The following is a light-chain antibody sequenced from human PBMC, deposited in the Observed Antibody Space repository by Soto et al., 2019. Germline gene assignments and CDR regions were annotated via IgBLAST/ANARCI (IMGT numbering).Light chain of an antibody. Sequence: DIQMTQSPSTLSASVGDRVTITCRASQSISNWLARYQQKPGKAPKLLISGASSLESGVPSRFSGSGSGTEFTLTISSLQPDDFATYYCQQYDSYSYTFGQGTKLEIK. V-gene: IGKV1-5*01. J-gene: IGKJ2*01. CDR1: QSISNW. CDR2: GAS. CDR3: QQYDSYSYT.